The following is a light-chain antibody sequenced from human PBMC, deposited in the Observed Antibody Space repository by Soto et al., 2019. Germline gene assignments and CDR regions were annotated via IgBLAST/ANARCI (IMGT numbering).Light chain of an antibody. Sequence: QSVLTQPPSVSGAPGQRVTISCTGSSSNIGAGYDVHWYQQLPGTAPKLLIYGNSNRPSGVPDRFSGSKSGTSASLAITGLQAEDEADYYCQSYDSSLGGAVFGGGTEVTVL. CDR2: GNS. J-gene: IGLJ2*01. CDR1: SSNIGAGYD. V-gene: IGLV1-40*01. CDR3: QSYDSSLGGAV.